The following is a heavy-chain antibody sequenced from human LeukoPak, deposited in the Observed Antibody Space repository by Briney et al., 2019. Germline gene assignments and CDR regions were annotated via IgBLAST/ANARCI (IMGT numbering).Heavy chain of an antibody. CDR1: GGSFSGYY. CDR3: ARASGSGAFDI. V-gene: IGHV4-34*01. J-gene: IGHJ3*02. Sequence: SETLSLTCAVYGGSFSGYYWSWIRQPPGKGLEWIGEINHSGSTNYNPSLKGRVTISVDTSKNQFSLKLSSVTAADTAVYYCARASGSGAFDIWGQGTMVTVSS. CDR2: INHSGST. D-gene: IGHD3-10*01.